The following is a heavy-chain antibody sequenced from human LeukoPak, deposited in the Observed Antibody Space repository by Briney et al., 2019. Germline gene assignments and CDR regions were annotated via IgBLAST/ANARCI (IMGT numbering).Heavy chain of an antibody. CDR3: ARGGSYGYYYYYYMDV. D-gene: IGHD1-26*01. CDR1: GFTFSSYA. CDR2: ISSSGSTI. V-gene: IGHV3-48*03. J-gene: IGHJ6*03. Sequence: GGSLRLSCAASGFTFSSYAMSWVRQAPGKGLEWVSYISSSGSTIYYADSVKGRFTISRDNAKNSLYLQMNSLRAEDTAVYYCARGGSYGYYYYYYMDVWGKGTTVTISS.